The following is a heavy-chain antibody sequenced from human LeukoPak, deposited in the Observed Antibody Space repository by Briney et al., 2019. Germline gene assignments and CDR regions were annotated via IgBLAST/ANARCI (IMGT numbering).Heavy chain of an antibody. V-gene: IGHV3-23*01. CDR3: AKRGSSSWHFDY. J-gene: IGHJ4*02. CDR1: GFTFSSFA. Sequence: GGSLRLSCAASGFTFSSFAMTWVRQAPGKGLELVPAIVGSDGSTYYADSVKGRFTISRDISKNTLYLQMNSLGAEDTAVYYCAKRGSSSWHFDYWGLGTLVTVSS. CDR2: IVGSDGST. D-gene: IGHD6-13*01.